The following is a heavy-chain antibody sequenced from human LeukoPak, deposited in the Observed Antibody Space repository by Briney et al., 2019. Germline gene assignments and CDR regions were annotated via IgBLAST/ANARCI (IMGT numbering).Heavy chain of an antibody. Sequence: SETLSLTCTVSGGSISPYYWSWIRQPPGKGLEWIGYIYYSGSTNYNPSLKSRVTMSVDTSKNQFSLKVRSVTAADSAFYYCARGRRRLEYWGQGILVTVSS. D-gene: IGHD1-1*01. CDR3: ARGRRRLEY. J-gene: IGHJ4*02. CDR1: GGSISPYY. CDR2: IYYSGST. V-gene: IGHV4-59*01.